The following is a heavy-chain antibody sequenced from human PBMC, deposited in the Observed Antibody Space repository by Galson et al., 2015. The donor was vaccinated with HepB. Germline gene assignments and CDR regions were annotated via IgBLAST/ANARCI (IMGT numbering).Heavy chain of an antibody. J-gene: IGHJ4*02. V-gene: IGHV3-21*01. CDR1: GFTFSSYS. Sequence: SLRLSCAASGFTFSSYSMNWVRQAPGKGLEWVSSISSSSSYIYYADSVKGRFTISRDNAKNSLYLQMNSLRAEDTAVYYCARETYYYDSSGGDWGQGTLVTVSS. D-gene: IGHD3-22*01. CDR3: ARETYYYDSSGGD. CDR2: ISSSSSYI.